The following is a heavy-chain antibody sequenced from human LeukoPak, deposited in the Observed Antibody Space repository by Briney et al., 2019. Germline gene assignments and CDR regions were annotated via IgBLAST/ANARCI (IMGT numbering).Heavy chain of an antibody. D-gene: IGHD2-21*01. CDR1: GFTVSSNY. Sequence: PGGSLRLSCAASGFTVSSNYMSWVRQAPGKGLEWVSGLYSGGGTYYADPVKGRFDISRDNSKNTLYLQTTSLRAEDTAVYYCARENSAVGGYFDYWGQGTLVTVSS. J-gene: IGHJ4*02. CDR2: LYSGGGT. CDR3: ARENSAVGGYFDY. V-gene: IGHV3-66*01.